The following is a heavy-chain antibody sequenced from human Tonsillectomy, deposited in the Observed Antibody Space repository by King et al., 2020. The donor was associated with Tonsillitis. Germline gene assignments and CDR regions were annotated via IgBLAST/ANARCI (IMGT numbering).Heavy chain of an antibody. CDR2: MWSDGSDK. CDR3: ARASPEGGSGWNGPCDY. D-gene: IGHD6-19*01. V-gene: IGHV3-33*01. Sequence: VQLVESGGGVVQPGRSLRLSCAASGFTFRSYGMHWVRQTPGKGLEWAAVMWSDGSDKYYADSVKGRFTISRDNSKNTLYLQMNSLRAEDTAVYYCARASPEGGSGWNGPCDYWGQGTLAT. J-gene: IGHJ4*02. CDR1: GFTFRSYG.